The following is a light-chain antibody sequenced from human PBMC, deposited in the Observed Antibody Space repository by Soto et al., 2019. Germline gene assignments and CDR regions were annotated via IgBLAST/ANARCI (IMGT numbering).Light chain of an antibody. J-gene: IGLJ3*02. V-gene: IGLV3-21*02. CDR1: NIGSKS. CDR2: DDS. CDR3: QVRDSSVDHPV. Sequence: SYELTQPPSVSVAPGQTARITCGGINIGSKSVHWYQQKPGQAPVLVVYDDSDRPSGIPERFSGSNSGNTATLTISRVEAGDEADYYCQVRDSSVDHPVFGGGTQLTVL.